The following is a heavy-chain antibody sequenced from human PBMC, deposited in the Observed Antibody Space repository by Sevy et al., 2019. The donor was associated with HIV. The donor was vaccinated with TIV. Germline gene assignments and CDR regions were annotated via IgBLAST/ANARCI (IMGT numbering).Heavy chain of an antibody. CDR1: GLSVSDNY. J-gene: IGHJ6*02. V-gene: IGHV3-66*01. D-gene: IGHD3-22*01. Sequence: GGSLRLSCAASGLSVSDNYMNWVRQAPGKGLELVSVIYSDGRRYYADSVKGRFTISRDNSKNTLYLHMNNLRPEDTAVYYCERDRYYDASGYYYYYYGMDVWGQGTTVTVSS. CDR2: IYSDGRR. CDR3: ERDRYYDASGYYYYYYGMDV.